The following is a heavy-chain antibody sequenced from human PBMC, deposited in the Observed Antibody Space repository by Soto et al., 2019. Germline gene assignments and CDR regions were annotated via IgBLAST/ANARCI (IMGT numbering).Heavy chain of an antibody. J-gene: IGHJ6*02. Sequence: QVQLVQSGAEVKKPGASVKVSCKASGYTFTSYGISWVRQAPGQGLEWMGWISAYNGNTNYAQKLQGRVTMTTDTATSTAYMELRSLRSDDTAVYYCARDGGYSSASGSGDDYYYGMDVWGQGTTVTVSS. D-gene: IGHD6-6*01. CDR3: ARDGGYSSASGSGDDYYYGMDV. CDR2: ISAYNGNT. V-gene: IGHV1-18*01. CDR1: GYTFTSYG.